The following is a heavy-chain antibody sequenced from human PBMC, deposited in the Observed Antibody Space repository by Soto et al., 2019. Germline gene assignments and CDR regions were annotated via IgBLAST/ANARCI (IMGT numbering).Heavy chain of an antibody. Sequence: PGGSLRLSCVASGFTLSSYSMNWVRQAPDKGLEWVSSISSSSSYIYYADSVKGRFTISRDNAKNSLYLQMNSLRAEDTAVYYCARFGRGDYFYYYYGMDVWGQGPTIIVSS. CDR1: GFTLSSYS. V-gene: IGHV3-21*01. CDR2: ISSSSSYI. CDR3: ARFGRGDYFYYYYGMDV. J-gene: IGHJ6*02. D-gene: IGHD4-17*01.